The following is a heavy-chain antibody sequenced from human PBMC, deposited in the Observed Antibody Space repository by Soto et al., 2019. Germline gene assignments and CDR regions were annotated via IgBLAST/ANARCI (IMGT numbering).Heavy chain of an antibody. D-gene: IGHD1-26*01. CDR1: GGTFSSYA. Sequence: QVQLVQSGAEVKKPGSSVKVSCKASGGTFSSYAISWVRQAPGQGLEWMGGIIPIFGTANYAQKFQGRVTITADESTSTAYMGRSSLRSEDTAVYYCARDPPLGGSYDVDAFDIWGQGTMVTVSS. CDR2: IIPIFGTA. J-gene: IGHJ3*02. CDR3: ARDPPLGGSYDVDAFDI. V-gene: IGHV1-69*12.